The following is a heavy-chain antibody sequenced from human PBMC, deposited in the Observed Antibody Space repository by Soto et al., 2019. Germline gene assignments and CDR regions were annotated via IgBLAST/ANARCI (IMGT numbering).Heavy chain of an antibody. CDR3: ARHPVGSSLYS. V-gene: IGHV5-10-1*01. Sequence: GESLKISCKGSGYSFISIWISWVRQMPGKGLEWMGNIDPSDSYTNYNPSFRGHVTISADMSISTAYLQWSSLNASDTAMYYCARHPVGSSLYSWGQGTLVTVSS. D-gene: IGHD6-25*01. J-gene: IGHJ4*02. CDR2: IDPSDSYT. CDR1: GYSFISIW.